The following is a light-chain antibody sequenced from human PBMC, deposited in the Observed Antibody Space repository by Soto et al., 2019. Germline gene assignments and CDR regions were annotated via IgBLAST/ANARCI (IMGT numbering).Light chain of an antibody. Sequence: DIQMTQSPTSLSASVGDRVTITCRASQDIRNFVAWYQQKPGKAPKLLIYAASTLQSGVPSRFRSSGSATDFTLTINSLQPEDVATYSCQKYSSVPVFGPGTKVEIK. J-gene: IGKJ3*01. CDR2: AAS. CDR3: QKYSSVPV. CDR1: QDIRNF. V-gene: IGKV1-27*01.